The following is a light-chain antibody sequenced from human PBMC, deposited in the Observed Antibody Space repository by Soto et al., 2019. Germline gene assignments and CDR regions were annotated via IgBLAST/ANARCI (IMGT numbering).Light chain of an antibody. CDR2: DAS. CDR3: QQRCNWPPVT. V-gene: IGKV3-11*01. CDR1: QSVSRY. J-gene: IGKJ4*01. Sequence: EIALTQSPATLSLSPGERATLSCRASQSVSRYLAWYQQKPGQAPRLLIYDASNRATGIPARFSGSGSGTDFTLTISSLEPEDFAVYYCQQRCNWPPVTFGGGTKVDIK.